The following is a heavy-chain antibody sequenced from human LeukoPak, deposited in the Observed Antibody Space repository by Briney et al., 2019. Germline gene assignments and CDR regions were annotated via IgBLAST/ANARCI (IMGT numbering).Heavy chain of an antibody. CDR2: INSDGSST. V-gene: IGHV3-74*01. CDR1: GFTFSSYW. J-gene: IGHJ3*02. D-gene: IGHD3-16*01. Sequence: GGSLRLSCAASGFTFSSYWMHWVRQAPGKGLVWVSRINSDGSSTSYADSVKGRFTISRDNAKNTLYLQMNSLGAEDTAVYYCARGAYLIDAFDIWGQGTRVTVSS. CDR3: ARGAYLIDAFDI.